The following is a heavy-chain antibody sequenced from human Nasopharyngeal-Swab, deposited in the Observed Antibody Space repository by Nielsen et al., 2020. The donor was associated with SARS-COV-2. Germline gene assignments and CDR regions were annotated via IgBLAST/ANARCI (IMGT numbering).Heavy chain of an antibody. CDR3: AKDRYDYVWGSYQGFDY. CDR2: ISGSGGSK. CDR1: GFTFSSYA. V-gene: IGHV3-23*01. D-gene: IGHD3-16*02. Sequence: GESLKISCAASGFTFSSYAMSWVRQAPGKGLEWVSAISGSGGSKYYADSVKGRFTISRDNSKNTLYLQMNSLRAEDTAVYYCAKDRYDYVWGSYQGFDYWGQGTLVTVSS. J-gene: IGHJ4*02.